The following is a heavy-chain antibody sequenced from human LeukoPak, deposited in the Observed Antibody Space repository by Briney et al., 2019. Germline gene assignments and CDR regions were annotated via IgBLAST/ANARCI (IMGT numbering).Heavy chain of an antibody. V-gene: IGHV4-39*07. CDR2: IYYSGST. Sequence: SETLSLTCTVSGGSISSSSYYWGWIRQPPGKGLEWIGSIYYSGSTHYNPSLKSRVTISLDTSKNQFSLKLSSVTAADTAVYYCARDSGTTGEVKFDSWGQGTLVTVSS. CDR1: GGSISSSSYY. D-gene: IGHD3-10*01. J-gene: IGHJ5*01. CDR3: ARDSGTTGEVKFDS.